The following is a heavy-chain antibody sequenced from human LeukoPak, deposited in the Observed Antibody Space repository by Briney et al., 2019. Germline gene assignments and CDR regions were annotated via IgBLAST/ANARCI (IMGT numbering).Heavy chain of an antibody. V-gene: IGHV3-23*01. J-gene: IGHJ4*02. CDR2: ISGSGGST. CDR1: GFTFSSYA. D-gene: IGHD5-24*01. Sequence: PGGSLRLSCAASGFTFSSYAMSWVRQAPGKGLEWVSAISGSGGSTYYADSVKGRFTISRDNAKNSLYLQMNSLRAEDTAVYYCARELYGGWLQRGDYFDYWGQGTLVTVSS. CDR3: ARELYGGWLQRGDYFDY.